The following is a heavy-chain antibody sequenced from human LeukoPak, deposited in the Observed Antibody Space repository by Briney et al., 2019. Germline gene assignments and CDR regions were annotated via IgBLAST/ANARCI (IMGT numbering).Heavy chain of an antibody. Sequence: GESLKISCRGSGYSFTTYWIGWVRQMPGKGLEWMGIIYPGDSDTRYTPSFQGQVTMSADKSINTAYLQWSSLAASDTAMYYCTRRIDYGDYDYWGQGTLVTVSS. J-gene: IGHJ4*02. D-gene: IGHD4-17*01. CDR2: IYPGDSDT. CDR1: GYSFTTYW. CDR3: TRRIDYGDYDY. V-gene: IGHV5-51*01.